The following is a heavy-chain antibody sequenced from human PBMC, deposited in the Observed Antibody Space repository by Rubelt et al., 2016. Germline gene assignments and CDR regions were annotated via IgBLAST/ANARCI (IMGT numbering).Heavy chain of an antibody. CDR3: ARSPGIFGVVLPFAGLDL. CDR2: INPNSGGT. Sequence: DRGGWINPNSGGTNYAQKFRGRVTMTRDTSISTAYMELSRLRSDDTAVYYCARSPGIFGVVLPFAGLDLWGQGTLVTVSS. V-gene: IGHV1-2*02. J-gene: IGHJ5*02. D-gene: IGHD3-3*01.